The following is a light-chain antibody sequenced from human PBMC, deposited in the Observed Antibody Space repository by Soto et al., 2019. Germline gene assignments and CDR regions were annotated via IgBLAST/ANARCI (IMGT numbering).Light chain of an antibody. CDR3: EQYDDFPYT. CDR1: QDIDNN. J-gene: IGKJ2*01. CDR2: DAS. V-gene: IGKV1-33*01. Sequence: DIQMTQSPSSLSASVGDRVTITCQASQDIDNNLNWYQQRTGKATKVQIYDASNLKGGVPSRFSGSGSETDFAFTISSLQPEDIAKYYCEQYDDFPYTFGQGTKLEI.